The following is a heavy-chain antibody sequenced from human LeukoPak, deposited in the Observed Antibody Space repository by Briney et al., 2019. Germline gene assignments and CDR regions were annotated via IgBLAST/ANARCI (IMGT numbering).Heavy chain of an antibody. Sequence: PSETPSLTCTVSGDSITGYYWNWIRQPPGKGLEWIGYIYYSGSTNYNPSLESRVTISEDTSENQVTLKLSSVTASDTAVYYCARRPTMTYGYFDLWGRGTLVTVSS. V-gene: IGHV4-59*08. CDR3: ARRPTMTYGYFDL. D-gene: IGHD3-22*01. J-gene: IGHJ2*01. CDR2: IYYSGST. CDR1: GDSITGYY.